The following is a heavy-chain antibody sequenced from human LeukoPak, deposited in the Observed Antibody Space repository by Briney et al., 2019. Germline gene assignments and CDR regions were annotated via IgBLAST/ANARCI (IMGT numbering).Heavy chain of an antibody. J-gene: IGHJ4*02. CDR3: ARARRWLQSGVDY. D-gene: IGHD5-24*01. CDR1: GGSISSYY. Sequence: SETLSLTCTVSGGSISSYYWSCIRQPPGKGLEWIGYIYCSGSTNYNPSLKSRVTISVDTSKNQFSLKLSSVTAADTAVYYCARARRWLQSGVDYWGQGTLVTVSS. CDR2: IYCSGST. V-gene: IGHV4-59*01.